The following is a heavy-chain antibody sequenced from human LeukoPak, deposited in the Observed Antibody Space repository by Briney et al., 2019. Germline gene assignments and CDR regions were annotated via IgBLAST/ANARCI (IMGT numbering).Heavy chain of an antibody. D-gene: IGHD4-17*01. Sequence: PSETLSLTCAVSGGSISSGGYSWSWIRQPPGKGLEWIGYIYHSGSTYYNPSLKSRVTISVDRSKNQFSLKLSSVTAADTAGYYCARDRYGDYSGWFDPWGQGTLVTVSS. J-gene: IGHJ5*02. CDR3: ARDRYGDYSGWFDP. CDR1: GGSISSGGYS. CDR2: IYHSGST. V-gene: IGHV4-30-2*01.